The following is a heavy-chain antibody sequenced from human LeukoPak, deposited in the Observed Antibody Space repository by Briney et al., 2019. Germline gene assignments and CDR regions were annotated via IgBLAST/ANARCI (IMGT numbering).Heavy chain of an antibody. CDR3: AKGHYYGSGSLDY. J-gene: IGHJ4*02. CDR1: GFIFSDYY. Sequence: GGSLRLSCAASGFIFSDYYMDWVRQAPGKGLEWVSAIGGRDGSTYYADSVKGRFTISRDNSKNTLCVQMNSLRAEDTAVYYCAKGHYYGSGSLDYWGQGTLVTVSS. V-gene: IGHV3-23*01. CDR2: IGGRDGST. D-gene: IGHD3-10*01.